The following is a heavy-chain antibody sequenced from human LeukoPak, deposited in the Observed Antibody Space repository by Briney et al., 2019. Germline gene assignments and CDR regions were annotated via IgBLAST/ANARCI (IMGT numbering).Heavy chain of an antibody. CDR1: RFTFSTYG. CDR2: ITGGGGST. J-gene: IGHJ4*02. D-gene: IGHD3-22*01. V-gene: IGHV3-23*01. CDR3: AKSSYYDSSGYYREYYFDY. Sequence: PGGSLRLSCAASRFTFSTYGMSWVRQAPGKGLEWVSSITGGGGSTYYADSVKGRFTISRDNSKNTLNLQMNSLRAEDTAVYYCAKSSYYDSSGYYREYYFDYWGQGTLVTVSS.